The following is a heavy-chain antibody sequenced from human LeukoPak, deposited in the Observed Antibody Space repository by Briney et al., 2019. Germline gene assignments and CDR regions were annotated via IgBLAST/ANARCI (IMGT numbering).Heavy chain of an antibody. CDR1: GYTFTSYA. V-gene: IGHV1-3*01. Sequence: ASVKVSCKASGYTFTSYAIHWVRQAPGQRLEWMGWINAGNGNTKYSQKFQGRVTITRDTSASTAYMELSSLRSEDTAVYHCARADSSGWYHIDYWGQGTLVTVSS. CDR2: INAGNGNT. CDR3: ARADSSGWYHIDY. J-gene: IGHJ4*02. D-gene: IGHD6-19*01.